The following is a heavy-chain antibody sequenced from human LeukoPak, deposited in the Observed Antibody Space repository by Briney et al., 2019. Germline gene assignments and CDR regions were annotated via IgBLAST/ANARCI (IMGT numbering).Heavy chain of an antibody. D-gene: IGHD2-2*01. CDR2: INAGNGNT. V-gene: IGHV1-3*01. Sequence: ASVKVSCKASGYTFTSYAMHWVRQAPGQRLEWMGWINAGNGNTKYSQKFQGRVTITRDTSASTVYMELSSLRSEDTAVYYCARDPAAMYWFDPWGQGTLVTVSS. J-gene: IGHJ5*02. CDR1: GYTFTSYA. CDR3: ARDPAAMYWFDP.